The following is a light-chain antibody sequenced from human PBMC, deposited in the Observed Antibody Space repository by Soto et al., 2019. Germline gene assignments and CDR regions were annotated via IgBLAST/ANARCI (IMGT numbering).Light chain of an antibody. Sequence: DIQMTQSPSSLSASVGDRVTITCRASQSINYFLNWYQQKPGKAPNLLIHGSFNLQSGVPSRFSGSGSGTDFTLTISSLQPEHFATYYCQQSYITPYTFGQVTKLEIK. V-gene: IGKV1-39*01. CDR2: GSF. CDR3: QQSYITPYT. J-gene: IGKJ2*01. CDR1: QSINYF.